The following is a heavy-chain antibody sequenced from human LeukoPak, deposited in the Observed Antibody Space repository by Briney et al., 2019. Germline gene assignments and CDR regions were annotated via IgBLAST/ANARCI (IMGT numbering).Heavy chain of an antibody. J-gene: IGHJ6*02. CDR1: GYTFTSYG. D-gene: IGHD3-3*01. V-gene: IGHV1-18*01. Sequence: GASVKVSCKASGYTFTSYGIRWVRQAPGQGLEWMGWISAYNGNTNYAQKLQGRVTMTTDTSTSTAYMELRSLRSDDTAVYYCARDTPVRFLEWLPPDYYGMDVWGQGTTVTVSS. CDR2: ISAYNGNT. CDR3: ARDTPVRFLEWLPPDYYGMDV.